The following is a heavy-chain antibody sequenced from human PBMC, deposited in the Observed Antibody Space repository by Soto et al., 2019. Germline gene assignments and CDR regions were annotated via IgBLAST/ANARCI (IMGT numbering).Heavy chain of an antibody. CDR3: AREGGRYCSGGSCQVDY. Sequence: QLQLQESGPGLVKPSETLCLTCTVSGGSITSSSYYWGWIRQPPGKGLEWIGSIYYSGNTYYTPSLKSRVTISVDTSKNQFSLKLSSVTAADTAVYYCAREGGRYCSGGSCQVDYWGQGTLVTVSS. CDR2: IYYSGNT. V-gene: IGHV4-39*02. CDR1: GGSITSSSYY. J-gene: IGHJ4*02. D-gene: IGHD2-15*01.